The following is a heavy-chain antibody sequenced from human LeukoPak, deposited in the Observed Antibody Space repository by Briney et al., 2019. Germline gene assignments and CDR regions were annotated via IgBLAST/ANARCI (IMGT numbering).Heavy chain of an antibody. CDR3: ARVTNYYDSSGYPYYYYYYMDV. CDR2: IYTSGST. Sequence: SETLSLTCTVSGGSISSYYWSWIRQPAGKGLEWIGRIYTSGSTNYNPSLKSRVTMSVDASKNQFSLKLSSVTAADTAVYYCARVTNYYDSSGYPYYYYYYMDVWGKGTTVTVSS. V-gene: IGHV4-4*07. D-gene: IGHD3-22*01. CDR1: GGSISSYY. J-gene: IGHJ6*03.